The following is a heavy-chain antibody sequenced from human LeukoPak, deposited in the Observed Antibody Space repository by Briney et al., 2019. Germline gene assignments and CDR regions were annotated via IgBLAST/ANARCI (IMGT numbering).Heavy chain of an antibody. Sequence: GGSLRLSCAASGFTFGTYGLHWVSQAPGKGLEWVAFIWHDGSNKYYGDSMKGRFTISRDNSKNTLYLQMSSLRAEDTAVYYCVRDLLTLPQKYFDSWGQGTLVSVSS. CDR2: IWHDGSNK. CDR3: VRDLLTLPQKYFDS. J-gene: IGHJ4*02. D-gene: IGHD2-15*01. CDR1: GFTFGTYG. V-gene: IGHV3-30*02.